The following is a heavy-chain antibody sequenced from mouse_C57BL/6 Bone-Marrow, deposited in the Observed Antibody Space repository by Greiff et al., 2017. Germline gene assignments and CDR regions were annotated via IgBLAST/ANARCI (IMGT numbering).Heavy chain of an antibody. CDR2: ISSGGSYT. CDR1: GFTFSSYG. CDR3: ARQRTGCYFDY. D-gene: IGHD4-1*01. V-gene: IGHV5-6*01. J-gene: IGHJ2*01. Sequence: EVQRVESGGDLVKPGGSLKLSCAASGFTFSSYGMSWVRQTPDKRLEWVATISSGGSYTYYPDSVKGRFTISRDNAKNTLYLQMSSLKSEDTAMYYCARQRTGCYFDYWGQGTTLTVSS.